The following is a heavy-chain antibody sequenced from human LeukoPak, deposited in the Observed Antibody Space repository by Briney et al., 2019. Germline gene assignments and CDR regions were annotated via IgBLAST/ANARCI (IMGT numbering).Heavy chain of an antibody. J-gene: IGHJ4*02. CDR1: GFTFGSYA. CDR3: AKDEAWRPAAD. V-gene: IGHV3-23*01. Sequence: GVSLRLSCAASGFTFGSYAMSWVRQAPGKGLEWVSSITGSGDSAYYADSVKGRFTISRDNSKDTLYLQMNSLRAEDTAIYFCAKDEAWRPAADWGQGTLVTVSS. D-gene: IGHD2-2*01. CDR2: ITGSGDSA.